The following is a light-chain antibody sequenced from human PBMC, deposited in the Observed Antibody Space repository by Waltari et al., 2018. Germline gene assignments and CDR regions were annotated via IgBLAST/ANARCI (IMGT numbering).Light chain of an antibody. J-gene: IGKJ3*01. V-gene: IGKV3-20*01. Sequence: EIVLTQSPGTLSLSPGERATLSCRASQIVSSSYLAWYQQKPAQAPWLLIYGASSRATGIPDRFSGSGSGTDFTLTISRLEPEDFAVYYCQQYGSSGTFGPGTKVDIK. CDR1: QIVSSSY. CDR3: QQYGSSGT. CDR2: GAS.